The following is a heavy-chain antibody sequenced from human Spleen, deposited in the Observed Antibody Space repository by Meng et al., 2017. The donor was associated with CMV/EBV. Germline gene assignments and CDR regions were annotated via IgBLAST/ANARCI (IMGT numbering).Heavy chain of an antibody. CDR1: GFTFSTYA. CDR2: IYNGVATT. V-gene: IGHV3-23*03. D-gene: IGHD3-3*01. Sequence: GESLKISCAASGFTFSTYAMSWVRQAPGKGLEWVSVIYNGVATTYYTDSVKGRFTISRDNSQNTLYLHMNSVRAEDTAVYYCAKITIYGVVITSPFDYWGQGTLVTVSS. J-gene: IGHJ4*02. CDR3: AKITIYGVVITSPFDY.